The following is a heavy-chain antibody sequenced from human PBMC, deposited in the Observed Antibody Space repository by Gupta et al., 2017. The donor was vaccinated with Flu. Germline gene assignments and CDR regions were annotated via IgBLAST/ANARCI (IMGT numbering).Heavy chain of an antibody. D-gene: IGHD3-22*01. CDR2: IRSNADGGLT. Sequence: EVQLVESGGGLVKPGGSLRLSRAASEFTFNNAWRSWLRQAPGKGLEWVGRIRSNADGGLTDYAAPVKGRFSISRDDSKNTLYLQMNSLKTEDTAVYYCASHPTYDYDSSGYPDSWGQGIRVTVSA. CDR3: ASHPTYDYDSSGYPDS. V-gene: IGHV3-15*01. CDR1: EFTFNNAW. J-gene: IGHJ4*02.